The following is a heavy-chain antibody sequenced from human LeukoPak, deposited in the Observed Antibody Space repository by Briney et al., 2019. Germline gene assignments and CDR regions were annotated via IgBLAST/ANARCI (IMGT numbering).Heavy chain of an antibody. CDR2: MYNSGST. D-gene: IGHD4-17*01. V-gene: IGHV4-59*01. Sequence: SETLSLTCTVSGGSISGSYWSWIRQPPGKGLEWIAYMYNSGSTNYNPPLKSRVTISIDTPKNQFSLKLSSLTAADTAIYYCARGIESYGDYGYWGQGILATVSS. CDR3: ARGIESYGDYGY. CDR1: GGSISGSY. J-gene: IGHJ4*02.